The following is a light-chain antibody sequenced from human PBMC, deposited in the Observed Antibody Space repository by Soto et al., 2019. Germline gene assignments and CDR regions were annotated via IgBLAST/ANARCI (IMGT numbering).Light chain of an antibody. Sequence: DIHLTQSPSLLSASVGDRVTITCRASQGIGTNLNWYQQRPGKAPKLLIYAVSSLQSGVSSRFSGSGSGTDFTLSINSLQREHFANYYCQQTYSAPQLFGQVTKVHIK. CDR1: QGIGTN. CDR3: QQTYSAPQL. V-gene: IGKV1-39*01. J-gene: IGKJ1*01. CDR2: AVS.